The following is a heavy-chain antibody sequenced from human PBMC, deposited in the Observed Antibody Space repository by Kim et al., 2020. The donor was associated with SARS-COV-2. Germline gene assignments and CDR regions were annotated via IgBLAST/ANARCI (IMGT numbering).Heavy chain of an antibody. CDR1: GGYISSSSYY. J-gene: IGHJ4*02. V-gene: IGHV4-39*01. CDR3: AGHWGGSGSYYNY. Sequence: SETLSLTCTVSGGYISSSSYYWGWIRQPPGQGLEWIGSIYYSGSTYYNPSLKSRVTLSVDTSKNQFSLTLSSVTAADTAVYYCAGHWGGSGSYYNYWGQGTLVTVPA. D-gene: IGHD3-10*01. CDR2: IYYSGST.